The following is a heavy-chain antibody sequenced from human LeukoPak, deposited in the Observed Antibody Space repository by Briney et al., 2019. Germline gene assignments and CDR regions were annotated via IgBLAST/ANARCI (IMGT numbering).Heavy chain of an antibody. D-gene: IGHD3-9*01. J-gene: IGHJ3*02. CDR2: IFYRGTT. V-gene: IGHV4-59*02. CDR1: GASVSSYY. CDR3: ARGLVIRQDDAFDI. Sequence: PSETLSLTCTVSGASVSSYYWSWIRQAPGKGLEWIGYIFYRGTTDYSPSLNRRVTLSVDTSKNQFSLQLSSLTAADMAVYYCARGLVIRQDDAFDIWGHGTMVTVSS.